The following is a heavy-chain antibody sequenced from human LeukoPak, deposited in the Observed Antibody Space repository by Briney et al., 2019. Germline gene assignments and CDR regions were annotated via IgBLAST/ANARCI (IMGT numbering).Heavy chain of an antibody. CDR1: GLTFSNAW. CDR3: TTGPMLIWLGTPPNYNYTYLDV. J-gene: IGHJ6*03. CDR2: IKSKTDGGTT. D-gene: IGHD5-24*01. V-gene: IGHV3-15*01. Sequence: PGVSLRLSCAGSGLTFSNAWMTWVRQAPGKGLEWVGRIKSKTDGGTTDFAAPVKGRFTISRNDSINTLYLVMNSLKNEDSAVYYCTTGPMLIWLGTPPNYNYTYLDVWGKGTTVTVSS.